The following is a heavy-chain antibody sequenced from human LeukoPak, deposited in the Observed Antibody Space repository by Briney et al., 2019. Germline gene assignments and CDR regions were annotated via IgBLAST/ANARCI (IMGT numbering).Heavy chain of an antibody. CDR3: ARGRRVTFDY. V-gene: IGHV4-61*02. CDR1: GGSISSGSYY. Sequence: SETLSLTCTVSGGSISSGSYYWSWIRQPAGKGLEWIGRIYTSGSTNYNPSLKSRVTISVDTSKNQFSLKLSSVTAADTAVYYCARGRRVTFDYWGQGPRSPSPQ. J-gene: IGHJ4*02. CDR2: IYTSGST. D-gene: IGHD2-21*02.